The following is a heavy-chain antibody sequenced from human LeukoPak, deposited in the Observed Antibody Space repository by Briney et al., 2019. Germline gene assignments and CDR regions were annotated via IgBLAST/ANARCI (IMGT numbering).Heavy chain of an antibody. D-gene: IGHD1-26*01. Sequence: KSSETLSLTCTVSGGSISSDYWSWIRQPAGKGLEWIGRIYGSGSTVYNPSLTSRVTMSVDTSKNQFSLELSSVTAADTAVYYCVRVSRAVGANYFDYWGQGTLVTVSS. J-gene: IGHJ4*02. CDR3: VRVSRAVGANYFDY. CDR1: GGSISSDY. CDR2: IYGSGST. V-gene: IGHV4-4*07.